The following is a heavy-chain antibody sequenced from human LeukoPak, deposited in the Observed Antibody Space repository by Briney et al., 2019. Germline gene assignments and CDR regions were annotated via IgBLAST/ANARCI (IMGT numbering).Heavy chain of an antibody. V-gene: IGHV4-39*01. CDR3: ANTREWIQKSMWYFDY. J-gene: IGHJ4*02. CDR1: GGSISSSSYY. D-gene: IGHD5-18*01. CDR2: IYYSGST. Sequence: SETLSLTCTVSGGSISSSSYYWGWIRQPPGKGLEWIGSIYYSGSTYYNPSLKSRVTISVDTSKNQFSLKLSSVTAADTAVYYCANTREWIQKSMWYFDYWGQGTLVTVSS.